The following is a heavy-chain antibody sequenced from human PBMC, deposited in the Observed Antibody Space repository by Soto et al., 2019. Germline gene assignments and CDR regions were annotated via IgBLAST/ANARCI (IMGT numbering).Heavy chain of an antibody. V-gene: IGHV4-39*01. CDR2: IYYSGST. CDR1: GGSISSSSYY. CDR3: ARRETYYDILTGYYYYYGMDV. J-gene: IGHJ6*02. Sequence: SETLSLTCTVSGGSISSSSYYWGWLRQPPGKGLEWIGSIYYSGSTYYNPSLKSCVTISVDTSKNQFSLKLSSVTAADTAVYYCARRETYYDILTGYYYYYGMDVWGQGTTVTVSS. D-gene: IGHD3-9*01.